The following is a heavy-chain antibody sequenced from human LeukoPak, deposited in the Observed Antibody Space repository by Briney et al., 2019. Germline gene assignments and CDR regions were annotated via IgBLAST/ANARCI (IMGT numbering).Heavy chain of an antibody. Sequence: GESLKISCETSGYSFTTYWIGWVRQRPGTGLEWVGAIYPDDSDTRYSPSFQGQVAISADRSIRTAYLKWNSLKASDTGMYYCAKRGGASGTVNCFDPGAQEPLAPVS. CDR3: AKRGGASGTVNCFDP. CDR2: IYPDDSDT. J-gene: IGHJ5*02. V-gene: IGHV5-51*01. CDR1: GYSFTTYW. D-gene: IGHD3-10*01.